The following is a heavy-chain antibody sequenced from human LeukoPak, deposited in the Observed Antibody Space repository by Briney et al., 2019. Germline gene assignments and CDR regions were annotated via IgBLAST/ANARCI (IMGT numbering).Heavy chain of an antibody. D-gene: IGHD3-10*01. V-gene: IGHV3-66*01. Sequence: GGPLRFSCAASGFTVSTNYMSWVRQSPGKGLEWVSVTYSGGSTYYADSVKGRFTISRDNSKNTLYLQMNSLRAEDTAVYYCARVGMGYFDYWGQGTLVTVSS. CDR2: TYSGGST. CDR1: GFTVSTNY. J-gene: IGHJ4*02. CDR3: ARVGMGYFDY.